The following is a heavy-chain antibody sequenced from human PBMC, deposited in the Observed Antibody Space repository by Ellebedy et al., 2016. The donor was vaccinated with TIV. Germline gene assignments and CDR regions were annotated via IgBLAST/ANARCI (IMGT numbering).Heavy chain of an antibody. D-gene: IGHD1-26*01. Sequence: GGSLRLSCAASGFTFSSYSMNWVRQAPGKGLEWVSYISSSSSTIYYADSVKGRFTISRDNAKNSLYLQMNSLRAEDTAVYYCARDLIGTYSGSHQVPYYYYGMDVWGQGTTVTVSS. CDR2: ISSSSSTI. CDR1: GFTFSSYS. V-gene: IGHV3-48*01. J-gene: IGHJ6*02. CDR3: ARDLIGTYSGSHQVPYYYYGMDV.